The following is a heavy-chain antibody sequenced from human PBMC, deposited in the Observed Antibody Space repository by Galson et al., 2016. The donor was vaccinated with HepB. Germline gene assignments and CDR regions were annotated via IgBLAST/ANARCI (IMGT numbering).Heavy chain of an antibody. CDR3: VHNGAYSAYDYSH. V-gene: IGHV3-30-3*01. D-gene: IGHD5-12*01. J-gene: IGHJ4*02. CDR2: ISYDGNYK. Sequence: SLRLSCAASGVSSSSHAMHWVRQAPGKGLEWVAVISYDGNYKNYADSVRGRFTISRDNSKDTLYLQMDSLRTEDSAVYYCVHNGAYSAYDYSHWGQGTLVIVSS. CDR1: GVSSSSHA.